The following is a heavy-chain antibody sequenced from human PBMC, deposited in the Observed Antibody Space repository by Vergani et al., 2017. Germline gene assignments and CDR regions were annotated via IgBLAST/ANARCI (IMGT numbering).Heavy chain of an antibody. V-gene: IGHV3-21*04. CDR1: GFTFSSYA. Sequence: EVQLLESGGGLVQPGGSLRLSCAASGFTFSSYAMSWVRQAPGKGLEWVSSISSSSSYIYYADSVKGRFTISRDNAKNSLYLQMNSLRAEDTAVYYCATPDFWSDNWGQGTLVTVSS. CDR2: ISSSSSYI. D-gene: IGHD3-3*01. CDR3: ATPDFWSDN. J-gene: IGHJ4*02.